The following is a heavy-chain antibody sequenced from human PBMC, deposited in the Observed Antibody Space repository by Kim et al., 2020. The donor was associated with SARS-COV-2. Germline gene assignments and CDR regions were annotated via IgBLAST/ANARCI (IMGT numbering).Heavy chain of an antibody. CDR3: ARVERMGYYDSYFDY. D-gene: IGHD3-22*01. Sequence: DSVKGRFTSPRDNAKNSLYLQMNSLRAEDTAVYYCARVERMGYYDSYFDYWGQGTLVTVSS. J-gene: IGHJ4*02. V-gene: IGHV3-21*01.